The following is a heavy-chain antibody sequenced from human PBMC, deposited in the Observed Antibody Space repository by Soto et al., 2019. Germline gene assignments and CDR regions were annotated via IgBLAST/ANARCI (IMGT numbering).Heavy chain of an antibody. J-gene: IGHJ6*02. D-gene: IGHD3-10*01. Sequence: SLKVSCKASGGTLSDYAVSWVRQARGQGLEWMGGIMPTVDSANYAQKFQGRLTITADESTSTANMELSSLTSDDTAIYYCAVAAVREILTEQSSGMAVWGQGTTVTVSS. CDR2: IMPTVDSA. CDR1: GGTLSDYA. V-gene: IGHV1-69*13. CDR3: AVAAVREILTEQSSGMAV.